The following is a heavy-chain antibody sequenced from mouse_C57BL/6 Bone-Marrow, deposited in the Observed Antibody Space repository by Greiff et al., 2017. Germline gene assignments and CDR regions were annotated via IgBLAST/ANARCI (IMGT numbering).Heavy chain of an antibody. V-gene: IGHV1-19*01. CDR3: ADWEDYAMDY. D-gene: IGHD4-1*01. Sequence: EVQLQQSGPVLVKPGASVKMSCKASGYTFTDYYMNWVKQSHGKSLEWIGVINPYNGGTSYNQKFKGKATLTVDKSSSTAYMELNSLTSEDSAVXYCADWEDYAMDYWGQGTSVTVSS. J-gene: IGHJ4*01. CDR2: INPYNGGT. CDR1: GYTFTDYY.